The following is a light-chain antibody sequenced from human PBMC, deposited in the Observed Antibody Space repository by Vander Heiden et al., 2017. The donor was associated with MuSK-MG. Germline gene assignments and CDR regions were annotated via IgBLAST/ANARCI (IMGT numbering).Light chain of an antibody. CDR3: QQSDSTLYS. V-gene: IGKV1-39*01. CDR2: AAY. CDR1: HYIASY. Sequence: DFQMTQSPSSLSASVGDGVTITCRASHYIASYLNWYQQKPGKAPKLLIYAAYTLQSGVPSRFSGSGSGTDFTLTIASLQPEDSATYYCQQSDSTLYSFGQGTKLEIK. J-gene: IGKJ2*01.